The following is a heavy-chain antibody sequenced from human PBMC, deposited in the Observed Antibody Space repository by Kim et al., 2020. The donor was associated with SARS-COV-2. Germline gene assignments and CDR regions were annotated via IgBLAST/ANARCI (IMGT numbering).Heavy chain of an antibody. Sequence: ADSVKGRFSISRDNSKNTLYLQMNSLRAEDTAVYYCARGDRSSWYSPKDYWGQGTLVTVSS. V-gene: IGHV3-30*01. CDR3: ARGDRSSWYSPKDY. J-gene: IGHJ4*02. D-gene: IGHD6-13*01.